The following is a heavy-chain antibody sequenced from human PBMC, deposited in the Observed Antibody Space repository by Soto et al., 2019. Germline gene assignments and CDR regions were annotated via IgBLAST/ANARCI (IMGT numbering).Heavy chain of an antibody. CDR2: INSDGSST. CDR1: GFTFSSYW. Sequence: EVQLVESGGGLVQPGGSLRLSCAASGFTFSSYWMHWVRQAPGKGLVWVSRINSDGSSTSYADAVKGRFTISRDNAENTLYLQMNSLRAEDTAVYYCARDPRDSSGYYLPFDYWGQGTLVTVSS. D-gene: IGHD3-22*01. V-gene: IGHV3-74*01. J-gene: IGHJ4*02. CDR3: ARDPRDSSGYYLPFDY.